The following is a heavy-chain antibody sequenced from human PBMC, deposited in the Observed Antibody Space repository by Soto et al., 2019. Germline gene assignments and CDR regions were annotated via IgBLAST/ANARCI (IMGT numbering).Heavy chain of an antibody. CDR1: GNSFTTYW. CDR2: IYPGDSDT. J-gene: IGHJ4*02. V-gene: IGHV5-51*01. D-gene: IGHD5-18*01. CDR3: ARQGHSYGYDY. Sequence: GESLKISCQGSGNSFTTYWIAWVRQMPGKGLEWMGIIYPGDSDTRYSPSFQGQVTISADKSISTAYLQWSSLKASDTAFYYCARQGHSYGYDYWGQGTEVTVSS.